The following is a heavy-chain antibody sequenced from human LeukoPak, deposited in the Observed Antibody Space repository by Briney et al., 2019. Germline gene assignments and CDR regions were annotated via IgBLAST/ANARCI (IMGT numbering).Heavy chain of an antibody. CDR3: ARRTGGSWYIQYAFDI. Sequence: PSETLSLTCTVSGGSISSGSYYWSWIRQPPGKGLEWIGYIYYSGSTNYNPSLKSRVTISVDTSKNQFSLKLSSVTAADTAVYYCARRTGGSWYIQYAFDIWGQGTMVTVSS. J-gene: IGHJ3*02. CDR1: GGSISSGSYY. D-gene: IGHD6-13*01. CDR2: IYYSGST. V-gene: IGHV4-61*01.